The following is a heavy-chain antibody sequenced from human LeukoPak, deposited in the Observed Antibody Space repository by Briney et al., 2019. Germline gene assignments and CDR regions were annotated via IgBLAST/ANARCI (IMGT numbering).Heavy chain of an antibody. V-gene: IGHV3-48*04. CDR1: GFTFSSYS. J-gene: IGHJ6*02. D-gene: IGHD6-13*01. Sequence: HSGGSLRLSCAASGFTFSSYSMNWVRQAPGKGLEWVSYISSSSSTICYADSVKGRFTISRDNAKNSLYLQMNSLRAEDTAVYYCAIPIAAVHFHYYGMDVWGQGTTVTVSS. CDR2: ISSSSSTI. CDR3: AIPIAAVHFHYYGMDV.